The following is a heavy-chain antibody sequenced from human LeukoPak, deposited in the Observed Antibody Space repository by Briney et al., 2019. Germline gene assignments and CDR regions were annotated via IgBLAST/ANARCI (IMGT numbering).Heavy chain of an antibody. Sequence: GGSLRLSCAASGFTFSSNYMSWVRQAPGKGLEWVSVIYSGGSTYYADSVKGRFTISRDNSKNTLYLQMNSLRAEDTAVYYCARESRGSISLSGYYGMDVWGQGTTVTVSS. CDR3: ARESRGSISLSGYYGMDV. D-gene: IGHD3-16*01. CDR1: GFTFSSNY. CDR2: IYSGGST. J-gene: IGHJ6*02. V-gene: IGHV3-66*01.